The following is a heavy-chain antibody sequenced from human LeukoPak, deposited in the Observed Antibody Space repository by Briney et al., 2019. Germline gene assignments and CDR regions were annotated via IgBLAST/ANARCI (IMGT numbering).Heavy chain of an antibody. J-gene: IGHJ4*02. CDR1: GGSFSGYY. CDR2: INHSGST. D-gene: IGHD6-13*01. Sequence: SETLSLTCAVYGGSFSGYYWSCIRQPPGKGLEWIGEINHSGSTNYNPSLKSRVTISVDTSKNQFSLKLSSVTAADTAVYYCASRPIAAAGMDWGQGTLVTVSS. CDR3: ASRPIAAAGMD. V-gene: IGHV4-34*01.